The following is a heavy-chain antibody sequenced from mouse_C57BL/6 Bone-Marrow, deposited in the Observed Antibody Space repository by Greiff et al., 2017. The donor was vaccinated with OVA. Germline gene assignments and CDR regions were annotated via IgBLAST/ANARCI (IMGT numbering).Heavy chain of an antibody. CDR2: IYPGNSDT. CDR1: GYTFTSYW. CDR3: TRTYYYGSSYDYWYFDV. V-gene: IGHV1-5*01. J-gene: IGHJ1*03. D-gene: IGHD1-1*01. Sequence: AQLQQSGTVLARPGASVKMSCKTSGYTFTSYWMHWVKQRPGQGLEWIGAIYPGNSDTSYNQKFKGKAKLTAVTSASTAYMELSSLTNEDSAVYYCTRTYYYGSSYDYWYFDVWGTGTTVTVSS.